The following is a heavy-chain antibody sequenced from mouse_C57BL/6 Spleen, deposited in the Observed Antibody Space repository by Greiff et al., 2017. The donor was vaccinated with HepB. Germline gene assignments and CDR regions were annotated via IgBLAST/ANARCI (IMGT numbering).Heavy chain of an antibody. CDR1: GYTFTDYE. Sequence: VQLQQSGAELVRPGASVTLSCKASGYTFTDYEMHWVKQTPVHGLEWIGAIDPETGGTAYNQKFKGKAILTADKSSSTAFMELRSLTSEDSAVYYCTRYEGVYDRRPWFAYWGQGTLVTVSA. D-gene: IGHD2-12*01. CDR3: TRYEGVYDRRPWFAY. V-gene: IGHV1-15*01. J-gene: IGHJ3*01. CDR2: IDPETGGT.